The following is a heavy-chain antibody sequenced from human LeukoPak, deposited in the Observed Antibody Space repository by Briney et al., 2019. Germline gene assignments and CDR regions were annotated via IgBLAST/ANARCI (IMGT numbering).Heavy chain of an antibody. V-gene: IGHV3-21*01. CDR2: ISSSSYV. J-gene: IGHJ4*02. D-gene: IGHD3-22*01. Sequence: GGSLRLSCAASGFTFSSYSMNWVRQAPGKGLEWVSSISSSSYVYYADSVKGRFTISRDNAKNSLYLQMNSLRAEDTAVYYCARGGDYDSSGYLYWGQGTLVTVSS. CDR1: GFTFSSYS. CDR3: ARGGDYDSSGYLY.